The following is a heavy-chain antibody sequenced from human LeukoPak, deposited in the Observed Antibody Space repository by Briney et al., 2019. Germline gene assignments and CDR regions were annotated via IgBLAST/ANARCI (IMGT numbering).Heavy chain of an antibody. CDR1: GGSFSGYY. V-gene: IGHV4-34*01. CDR3: ARAKSAAGY. CDR2: INHSGST. Sequence: SETLSLTCAVYGGSFSGYYWSWIRQPPGKGLEWIGEINHSGSTNYNPSLKSRVTISVDTSKNQSSLKLSSVTAAATAVYYCARAKSAAGYWGQGTLVTVSS. D-gene: IGHD6-25*01. J-gene: IGHJ4*02.